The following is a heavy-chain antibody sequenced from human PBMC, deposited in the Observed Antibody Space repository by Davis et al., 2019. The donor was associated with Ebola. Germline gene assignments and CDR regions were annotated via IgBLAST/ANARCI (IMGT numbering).Heavy chain of an antibody. CDR2: ISSSSSTI. Sequence: GESLKISCAASGFTFSSYSMNWVRQAPGKGLEWVSYISSSSSTIYYADSVKGRFTISRDNAKNSLYLQMNSLRDEDTAVYYCARRYYDILTAPYYYYYMDVWGKGTTVTVSS. V-gene: IGHV3-48*02. D-gene: IGHD3-9*01. CDR1: GFTFSSYS. CDR3: ARRYYDILTAPYYYYYMDV. J-gene: IGHJ6*03.